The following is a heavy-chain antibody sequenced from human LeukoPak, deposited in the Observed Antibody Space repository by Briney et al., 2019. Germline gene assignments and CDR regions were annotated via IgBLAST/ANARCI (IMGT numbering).Heavy chain of an antibody. D-gene: IGHD6-13*01. CDR2: MSPNSGNT. Sequence: ASVKVSCKASGYTFTSYDINWVRQATGQGLEWMGWMSPNSGNTGYAQKFQGRVTMTRNTSISTAYMELSSLRSEDTAVYYCARGQDSSWYYYYYMDVWGKGTTVTVSS. V-gene: IGHV1-8*01. CDR1: GYTFTSYD. CDR3: ARGQDSSWYYYYYMDV. J-gene: IGHJ6*03.